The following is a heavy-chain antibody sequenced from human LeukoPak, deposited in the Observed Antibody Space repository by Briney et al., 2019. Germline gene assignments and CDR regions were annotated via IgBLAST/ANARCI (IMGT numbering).Heavy chain of an antibody. Sequence: ASVKVSCKVSGYTLTELSMHWVRQAPGKGLEWMGGFDPGDGETIYAQKFQGRVTMTEDTSTDTAYMELSSLRSEDTAVYYCATVSQVIMVRGGIHDAFDIWGQGTMVTVSS. CDR3: ATVSQVIMVRGGIHDAFDI. CDR2: FDPGDGET. CDR1: GYTLTELS. D-gene: IGHD3-10*01. V-gene: IGHV1-24*01. J-gene: IGHJ3*02.